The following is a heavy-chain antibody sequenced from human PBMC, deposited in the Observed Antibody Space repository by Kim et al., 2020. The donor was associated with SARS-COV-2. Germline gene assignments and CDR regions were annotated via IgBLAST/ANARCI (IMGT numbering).Heavy chain of an antibody. D-gene: IGHD4-17*01. J-gene: IGHJ4*02. V-gene: IGHV4-34*01. Sequence: PSLKSRVTISVDPSKNQFSLKLSSVTAADTAVYYCARGDSMTTVTTYFDYWGQGTLVTVSS. CDR3: ARGDSMTTVTTYFDY.